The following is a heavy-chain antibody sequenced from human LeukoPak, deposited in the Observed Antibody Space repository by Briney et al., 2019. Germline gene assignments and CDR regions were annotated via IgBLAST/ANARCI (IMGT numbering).Heavy chain of an antibody. D-gene: IGHD6-13*01. CDR1: GYTFTSYA. V-gene: IGHV7-4-1*02. CDR3: ARGALQQLVLDYYYYYGMDV. J-gene: IGHJ6*02. Sequence: ASVKVSCKASGYTFTSYAMNWVRQAPAQGLEWMGWMNTNTGNPTYAQGFTGRFVFSLDTSVSTAYLQISSLKAEDTAVYYCARGALQQLVLDYYYYYGMDVWGQGTTVTVSS. CDR2: MNTNTGNP.